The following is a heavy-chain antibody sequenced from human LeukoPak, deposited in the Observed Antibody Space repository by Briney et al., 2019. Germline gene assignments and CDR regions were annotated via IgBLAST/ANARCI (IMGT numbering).Heavy chain of an antibody. CDR2: IYYSGST. J-gene: IGHJ4*02. CDR1: GGSISSYY. V-gene: IGHV4-59*01. Sequence: SETLSLTCTVSGGSISSYYWSWIRQPPGKGLEWIGYIYYSGSTNYNPSLKSRVTISVDTSKNQFSLKLSSVTAADTAVYYCARGRVDFWSGYYSSTVFDYWGQGTLDTVSS. CDR3: ARGRVDFWSGYYSSTVFDY. D-gene: IGHD3-3*01.